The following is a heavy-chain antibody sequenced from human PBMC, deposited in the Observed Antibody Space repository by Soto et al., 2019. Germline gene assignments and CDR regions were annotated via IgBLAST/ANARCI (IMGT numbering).Heavy chain of an antibody. CDR3: ADVLSYNAYDYVWGSYRFDAFDI. J-gene: IGHJ3*02. V-gene: IGHV1-69*13. Sequence: SVKVSCKASGGTFSSYAISWVRQAPGQGLEWMGGIIPIFGTANYAQKFQGRVTITADESTSTVYMELSSLRSEDTAVYYCADVLSYNAYDYVWGSYRFDAFDIWGQGTMVTVSS. CDR2: IIPIFGTA. CDR1: GGTFSSYA. D-gene: IGHD3-16*02.